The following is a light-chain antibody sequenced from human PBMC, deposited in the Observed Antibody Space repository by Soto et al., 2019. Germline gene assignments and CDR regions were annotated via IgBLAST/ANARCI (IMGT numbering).Light chain of an antibody. Sequence: DMEMTQSPSSLSESVGDRVTITCRASQSISNYLNWYQHKPGKGPKLLIYAASSLQSEVPTRVSGSGSRTDFTLTINSLQPEDFATYYCQQIYGTPLTFGGGTKIGIK. CDR1: QSISNY. CDR3: QQIYGTPLT. CDR2: AAS. V-gene: IGKV1-39*01. J-gene: IGKJ4*01.